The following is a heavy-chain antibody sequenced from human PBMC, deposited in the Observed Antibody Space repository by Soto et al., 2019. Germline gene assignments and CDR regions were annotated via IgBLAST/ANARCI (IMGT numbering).Heavy chain of an antibody. CDR3: ARHPPPPSYGGYEMINDAFDI. J-gene: IGHJ3*02. Sequence: QLQLQESGPGLVKPSETLSLTCTVSGGSISSSSYYWGWIRQPPGKGLEWIGSIYYSGSTYYNPSLKSRVTISVDTSKNQFSLKLSSVTAADTAVYYCARHPPPPSYGGYEMINDAFDIWGQGTMVTVSS. V-gene: IGHV4-39*01. CDR2: IYYSGST. CDR1: GGSISSSSYY. D-gene: IGHD5-12*01.